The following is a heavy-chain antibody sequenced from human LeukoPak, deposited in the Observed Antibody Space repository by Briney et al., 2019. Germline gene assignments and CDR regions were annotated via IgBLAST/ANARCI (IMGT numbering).Heavy chain of an antibody. Sequence: GGSLRLSCAASGFTFDDYAMHWVRQAPGKGLEWVSGVSWNSGSIGYADSVKGRFTISRDNAKNSLYLQMNSLRAEDTALYYCAKCFLVRSSSSAYFDYWGQGTLVTVSS. CDR1: GFTFDDYA. V-gene: IGHV3-9*01. CDR3: AKCFLVRSSSSAYFDY. D-gene: IGHD6-6*01. CDR2: VSWNSGSI. J-gene: IGHJ4*02.